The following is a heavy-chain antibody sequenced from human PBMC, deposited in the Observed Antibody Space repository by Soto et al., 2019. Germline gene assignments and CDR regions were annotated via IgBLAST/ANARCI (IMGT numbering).Heavy chain of an antibody. J-gene: IGHJ6*02. CDR1: GFSLSTSGVG. CDR2: IYWDDDK. D-gene: IGHD2-21*02. Sequence: QITLKESGPTLMKPTQTLTLTCTFSGFSLSTSGVGVGWIRQPPGKALEWLALIYWDDDKRYSPSLRSRLTISKDTSQNQVVLTMTNMDPVDTATYYCIQSRCGGDCLQSYASHYYYGMDVWGQGTTVTVSS. V-gene: IGHV2-5*02. CDR3: IQSRCGGDCLQSYASHYYYGMDV.